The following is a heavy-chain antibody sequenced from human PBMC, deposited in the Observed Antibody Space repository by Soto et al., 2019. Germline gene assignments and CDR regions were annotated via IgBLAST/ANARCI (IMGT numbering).Heavy chain of an antibody. V-gene: IGHV3-30-3*01. CDR2: ISFDGSNK. CDR3: ARDSFTMVRGGHFYCYGMDV. Sequence: QVHLVESGGGVVHPGRSLRLSCAASGFTFSDYAIHWVRQAPGKGLEWVAVISFDGSNKYFADSVKGRFTISRDNSKDTLYLQMNSLRAEDTALYYCARDSFTMVRGGHFYCYGMDVLGQGTTVIVSS. D-gene: IGHD3-10*01. J-gene: IGHJ6*02. CDR1: GFTFSDYA.